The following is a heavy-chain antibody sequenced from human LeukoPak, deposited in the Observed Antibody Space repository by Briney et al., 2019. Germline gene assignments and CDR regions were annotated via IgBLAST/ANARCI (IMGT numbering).Heavy chain of an antibody. J-gene: IGHJ4*02. CDR1: GGSSSGYY. D-gene: IGHD3-10*01. CDR2: INHSGST. CDR3: ASGIWFGESSFDY. V-gene: IGHV4-34*01. Sequence: PSETLSLTCAVYGGSSSGYYWSWIRQPPGKGLEWIGEINHSGSTNYNPSLKRRVPISVDTSKNQFSLQLSSVTAADTAVYYCASGIWFGESSFDYWGQGTLVTVSS.